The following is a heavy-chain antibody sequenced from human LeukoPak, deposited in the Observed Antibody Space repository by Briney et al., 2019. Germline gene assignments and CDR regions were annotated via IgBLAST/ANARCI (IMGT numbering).Heavy chain of an antibody. V-gene: IGHV4-30-4*01. J-gene: IGHJ6*02. CDR1: GGSISSGDYY. CDR3: ARANPPRYYYGMDV. Sequence: SQTLSLTCTVSGGSISSGDYYWSWIRQPPGKGLEWIGYIYYSGSTYYNPSLKSRVTISVGTSKNQFSLKLSSVTAADTAVYYCARANPPRYYYGMDVWGQGTTVTVSS. D-gene: IGHD1-14*01. CDR2: IYYSGST.